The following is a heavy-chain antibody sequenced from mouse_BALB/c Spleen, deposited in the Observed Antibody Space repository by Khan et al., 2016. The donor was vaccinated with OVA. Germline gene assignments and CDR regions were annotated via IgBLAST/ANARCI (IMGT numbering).Heavy chain of an antibody. V-gene: IGHV3-2*02. J-gene: IGHJ4*01. CDR3: ARKNYYGYAMDY. Sequence: EVKLLESGPGLVKPSQSLSLTCTVTGYSITSDYAWDWIRQFPGNKLEWMGYISYGGSTSYNPSLKSRISFTRDTSTNQFFLQLNSVTTEDTATYYCARKNYYGYAMDYWGQGTSVTVSS. CDR2: ISYGGST. D-gene: IGHD1-1*01. CDR1: GYSITSDYA.